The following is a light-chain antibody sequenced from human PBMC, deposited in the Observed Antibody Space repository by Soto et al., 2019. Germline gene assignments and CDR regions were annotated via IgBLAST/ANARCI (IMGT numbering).Light chain of an antibody. CDR2: DVS. V-gene: IGLV2-14*03. Sequence: QSALTQPASVSGSPGQSITISCTGTSSDIGGYNYVSWYQQLPGKVPKLIIYDVSNRPSGVSDRFSGSKSGNAASLTISGLQAEDEADYCCSSYTSTSTLDVFGTGTKVTVL. J-gene: IGLJ1*01. CDR1: SSDIGGYNY. CDR3: SSYTSTSTLDV.